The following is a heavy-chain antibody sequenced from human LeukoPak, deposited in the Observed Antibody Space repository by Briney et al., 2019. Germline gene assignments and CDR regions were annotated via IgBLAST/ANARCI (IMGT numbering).Heavy chain of an antibody. CDR2: IYYSGST. CDR3: ARAYCGGDCYSAEYFQH. J-gene: IGHJ1*01. Sequence: SETLSLTCTVSGGSISSYYWSWIRQPPGKGLEWIGYIYYSGSTNYNPSLKSRVTISVDTSKNQFSLKLSSVTVADTAVYYCARAYCGGDCYSAEYFQHWGQGTLVTVSS. CDR1: GGSISSYY. D-gene: IGHD2-21*02. V-gene: IGHV4-59*01.